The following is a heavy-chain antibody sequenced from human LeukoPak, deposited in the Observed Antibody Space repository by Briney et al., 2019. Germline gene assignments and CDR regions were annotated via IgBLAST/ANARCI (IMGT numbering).Heavy chain of an antibody. J-gene: IGHJ4*02. CDR1: GYTFTSYY. Sequence: ASVKVSCKASGYTFTSYYMHWVRQAPGQGLEWMGIINPSGGNTGYAQKFQGRVTISVDTSKNQFSLKLSSVTAADTAVYYCARHVDYGDYDLGFDYWGQGTLVTVSS. CDR3: ARHVDYGDYDLGFDY. CDR2: INPSGGNT. V-gene: IGHV1-46*01. D-gene: IGHD4-17*01.